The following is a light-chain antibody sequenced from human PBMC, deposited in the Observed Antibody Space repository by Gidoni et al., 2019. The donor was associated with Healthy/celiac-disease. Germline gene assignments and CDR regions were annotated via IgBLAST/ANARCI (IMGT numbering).Light chain of an antibody. CDR1: QCVSSN. Sequence: EIVMTQSPATLSVSPGERATLSCRASQCVSSNLAWYQQKPGQAPRLLIYGASTRATGITARFSGSGSGTEFTLTISSLQSEDFAVYYCQQYNNWPRITFGQGTRLEIK. CDR2: GAS. V-gene: IGKV3-15*01. J-gene: IGKJ5*01. CDR3: QQYNNWPRIT.